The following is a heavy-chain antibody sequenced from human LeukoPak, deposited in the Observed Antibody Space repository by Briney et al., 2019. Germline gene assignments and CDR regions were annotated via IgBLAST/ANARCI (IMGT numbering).Heavy chain of an antibody. J-gene: IGHJ4*02. V-gene: IGHV1-8*03. Sequence: ASVKVSCKASGYTFTSYDINWVRQATGQGLEWMGWVNPNSGNTGYAQKFQGRVTITRNTAISTASMELSSLTSEDTAVYYCARGYYDSRFDYWGQGTLVTVSS. CDR2: VNPNSGNT. D-gene: IGHD3-22*01. CDR3: ARGYYDSRFDY. CDR1: GYTFTSYD.